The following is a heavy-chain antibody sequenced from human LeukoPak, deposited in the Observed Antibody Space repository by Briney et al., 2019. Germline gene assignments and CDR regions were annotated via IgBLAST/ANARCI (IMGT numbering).Heavy chain of an antibody. J-gene: IGHJ4*02. Sequence: SQTLSLTCTVSGGSISSGGYYWSWIRQPPGKGLEWIGYIYHSGSTYYNPSLKSRVTISVDRSKNQFSLKLSSVTAADMAVYYCARGPRYDFWSGYSFDYWGQGTLVTVSS. CDR3: ARGPRYDFWSGYSFDY. D-gene: IGHD3-3*01. CDR1: GGSISSGGYY. CDR2: IYHSGST. V-gene: IGHV4-30-2*01.